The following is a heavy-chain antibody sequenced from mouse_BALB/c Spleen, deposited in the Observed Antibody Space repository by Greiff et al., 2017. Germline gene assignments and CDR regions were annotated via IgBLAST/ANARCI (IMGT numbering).Heavy chain of an antibody. CDR1: GYTFTEYT. Sequence: EVQRVESGPELVKPGASVKISCKTSGYTFTEYTMHWVKQSHGKSLEWIGGINPNNGGTSYNQKFKGKATLTVDKSSSTAYMELRSLTSEDSAVYYCARRGPSWGAMDYWGQGTSVTVSS. V-gene: IGHV1-18*01. J-gene: IGHJ4*01. CDR2: INPNNGGT. D-gene: IGHD3-3*01. CDR3: ARRGPSWGAMDY.